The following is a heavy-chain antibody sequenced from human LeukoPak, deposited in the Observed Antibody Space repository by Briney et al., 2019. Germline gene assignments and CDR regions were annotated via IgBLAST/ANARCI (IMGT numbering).Heavy chain of an antibody. CDR2: IGTAGDT. Sequence: PGGSLRLSCATSGFTFRNFDLHWVRHATGEGLEWVSAIGTAGDTYYPDSVKGRFTISRDNSKNTLYLQMNSLRAEDTAVYDCAKVGLGWELQGYFDYWGQGTLVTVSS. V-gene: IGHV3-13*01. CDR1: GFTFRNFD. J-gene: IGHJ4*02. D-gene: IGHD1-26*01. CDR3: AKVGLGWELQGYFDY.